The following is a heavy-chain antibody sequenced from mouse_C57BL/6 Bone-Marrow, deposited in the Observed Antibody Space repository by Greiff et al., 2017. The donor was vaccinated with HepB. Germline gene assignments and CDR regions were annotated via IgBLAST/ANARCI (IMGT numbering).Heavy chain of an antibody. J-gene: IGHJ2*01. Sequence: ESGPELVKPGASVKISCKASGYAFSSSWMNWVKQRPGKGLEWIGRIYPGDGDTNYNGKFKGKATLTADKSSSTAYMQLSSLTSEDSAVYFCARAYYYGHFDYWGQGTTLTVSS. CDR1: GYAFSSSW. CDR2: IYPGDGDT. D-gene: IGHD1-1*01. V-gene: IGHV1-82*01. CDR3: ARAYYYGHFDY.